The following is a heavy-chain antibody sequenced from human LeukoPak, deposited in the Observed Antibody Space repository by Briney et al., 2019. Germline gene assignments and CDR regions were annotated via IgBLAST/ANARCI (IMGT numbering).Heavy chain of an antibody. CDR3: TRRDHYHAFDI. CDR2: IRSKAYGGTT. V-gene: IGHV3-49*04. CDR1: GFTFGDYA. Sequence: PRRSLRLACTASGFTFGDYAMSWVSQAPGKGLEWVGFIRSKAYGGTTVYAASVKGRFTISRDDSKSIAYLQMNSLKTEDTAVYYCTRRDHYHAFDIWGQGAMVSVSS. D-gene: IGHD3-10*01. J-gene: IGHJ3*02.